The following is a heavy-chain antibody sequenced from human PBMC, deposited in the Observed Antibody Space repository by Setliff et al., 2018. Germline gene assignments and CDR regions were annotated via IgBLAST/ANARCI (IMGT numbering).Heavy chain of an antibody. J-gene: IGHJ3*02. CDR2: IIPLLETA. D-gene: IGHD2-21*01. Sequence: SVKVSCKASGDTFSTYALSWVRQAPGQGLEWMGGIIPLLETAKYAQKFQGRVTITADKSTRTAYMDLNSLSVEDTAMYYCARDPEGGEFDIWGRGTLVTVSS. V-gene: IGHV1-69*06. CDR3: ARDPEGGEFDI. CDR1: GDTFSTYA.